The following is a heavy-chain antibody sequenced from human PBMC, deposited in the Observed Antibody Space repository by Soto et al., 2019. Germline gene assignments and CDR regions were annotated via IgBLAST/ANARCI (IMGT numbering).Heavy chain of an antibody. J-gene: IGHJ4*02. D-gene: IGHD3-22*01. Sequence: SETLSLTCTVSGGSISSSSYYWGWIRQPPGKGLEWIGSIYYSGSTYYNPSLKSRGTISVETSKNQFSLKLSSVTAADTAVYYCAGLKYFHSTDYVVLWGQGTRVTVSS. CDR2: IYYSGST. CDR3: AGLKYFHSTDYVVL. V-gene: IGHV4-39*01. CDR1: GGSISSSSYY.